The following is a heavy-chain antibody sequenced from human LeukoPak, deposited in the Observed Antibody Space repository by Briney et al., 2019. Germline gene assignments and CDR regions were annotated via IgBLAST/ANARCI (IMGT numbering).Heavy chain of an antibody. Sequence: KCSETLSLTCSVSGGSIRSYFWSCIRQPPGKGLEWIGHIYSSGSTNFNPSLESRVTISVDTSKNQFSLNLNSVTAADTAVYYCARDFPSATGAWDRWFDPWGQGTLVTVSS. D-gene: IGHD7-27*01. V-gene: IGHV4-59*01. CDR1: GGSIRSYF. CDR3: ARDFPSATGAWDRWFDP. CDR2: IYSSGST. J-gene: IGHJ5*02.